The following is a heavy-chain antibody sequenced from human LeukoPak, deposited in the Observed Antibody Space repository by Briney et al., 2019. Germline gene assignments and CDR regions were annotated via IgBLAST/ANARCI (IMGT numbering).Heavy chain of an antibody. CDR1: GGSISSGDYY. D-gene: IGHD5-18*01. V-gene: IGHV4-30-4*01. CDR2: IYHSEST. Sequence: SETLSLTCTVSGGSISSGDYYWSWIRQSPGKGLEWIGYIYHSESTYYNPSLKSRVSISADTSKNQFSLKLSSVTAADTALYYCARSTRGYSYGPLDYWGQGTLVTVSS. J-gene: IGHJ4*02. CDR3: ARSTRGYSYGPLDY.